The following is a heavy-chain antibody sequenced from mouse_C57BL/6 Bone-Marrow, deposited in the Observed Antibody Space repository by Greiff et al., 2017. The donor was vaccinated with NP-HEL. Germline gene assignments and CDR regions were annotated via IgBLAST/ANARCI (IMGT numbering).Heavy chain of an antibody. J-gene: IGHJ3*01. Sequence: VQRVESGPGLVQPSQSLSITCTVSGFSLTSYGVHWVRQSPGKGLEWLGVIWSGGSTDYNAAFISRLSISKDNSKSQVFFKMNSLQADDTAIYYCARNEEDYDYEFAYWGQGTLVTVSA. D-gene: IGHD2-4*01. CDR1: GFSLTSYG. CDR2: IWSGGST. V-gene: IGHV2-2*01. CDR3: ARNEEDYDYEFAY.